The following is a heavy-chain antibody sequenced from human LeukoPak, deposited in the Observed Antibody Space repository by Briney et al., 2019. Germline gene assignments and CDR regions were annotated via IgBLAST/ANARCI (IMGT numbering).Heavy chain of an antibody. CDR1: GYTFTRYY. V-gene: IGHV1-46*01. CDR2: INPSGGST. Sequence: ASVKVSCKASGYTFTRYYMHWVRQAPGQGLEGMGIINPSGGSTSYAQKFQGRVTMTRDTSTSTVYMQLSSLISEERPGYDGARDCVPTKNHYDSSGYHYDYWGQGTLVTVSS. J-gene: IGHJ4*02. CDR3: ARDCVPTKNHYDSSGYHYDY. D-gene: IGHD3-22*01.